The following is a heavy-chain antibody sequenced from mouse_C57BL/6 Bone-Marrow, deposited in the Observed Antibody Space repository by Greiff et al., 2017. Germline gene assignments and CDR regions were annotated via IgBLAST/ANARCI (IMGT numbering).Heavy chain of an antibody. D-gene: IGHD1-1*01. CDR2: IYPRDGST. CDR3: ARDYGSSYWYFDV. V-gene: IGHV1-85*01. CDR1: GYTFTSYD. Sequence: QVQLQQSGPELVKPGASVKLSCKASGYTFTSYDINWVKQRPGQGLEWIGWIYPRDGSTKYNEKFKGQATLTVDTSSSTAYMELHRLTSEDSAVYFCARDYGSSYWYFDVWGTGTTVRLL. J-gene: IGHJ1*03.